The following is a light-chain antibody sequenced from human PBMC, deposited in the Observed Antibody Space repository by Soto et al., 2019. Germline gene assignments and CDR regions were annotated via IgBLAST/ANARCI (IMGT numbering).Light chain of an antibody. CDR2: DII. CDR1: SSDVGDYKY. J-gene: IGLJ1*01. CDR3: VSFTTSRSYV. Sequence: QSALTQPASVSGSPGQSITISCTGTSSDVGDYKYVSWYQQHPGKAPKLMIYDIINRPSGVSNRFSGSKSGNTASLTISGLQAEDEADYYCVSFTTSRSYVFGTGTKLTVL. V-gene: IGLV2-14*03.